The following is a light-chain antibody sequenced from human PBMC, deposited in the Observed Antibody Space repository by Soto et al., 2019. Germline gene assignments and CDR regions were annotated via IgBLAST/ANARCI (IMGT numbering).Light chain of an antibody. J-gene: IGKJ2*01. V-gene: IGKV1-5*03. Sequence: DIQMTQSPSTLSSSVGDRVTISCRASQSISSWLAWYQQKPGKAPKLLIYQASNIESGVPSRFSGSGSGTEFTITSRSLQHDAFSSYHCHQYKRLYTFGQGTKLEIK. CDR2: QAS. CDR3: HQYKRLYT. CDR1: QSISSW.